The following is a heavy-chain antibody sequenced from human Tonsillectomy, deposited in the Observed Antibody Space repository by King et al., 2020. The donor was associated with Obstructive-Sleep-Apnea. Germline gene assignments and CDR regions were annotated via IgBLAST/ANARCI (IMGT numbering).Heavy chain of an antibody. D-gene: IGHD3-3*01. CDR1: GFIFSGHY. V-gene: IGHV3-7*01. J-gene: IGHJ4*02. CDR3: AKEEWYRFDF. Sequence: VQLVQSGGGLVQPGGSLRLSCVASGFIFSGHYMSWVRQAPGKGLEWVAKIKPDGSDKSYVDSVKGRFTIYRDNAKNSLFLQMNSLRGEDTAMYYCAKEEWYRFDFWGQGTLVTVSS. CDR2: IKPDGSDK.